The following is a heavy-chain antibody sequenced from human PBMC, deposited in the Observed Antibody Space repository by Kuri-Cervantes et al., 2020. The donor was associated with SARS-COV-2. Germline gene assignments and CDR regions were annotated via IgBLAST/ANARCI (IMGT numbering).Heavy chain of an antibody. CDR1: GYAFTSRG. V-gene: IGHV1-18*04. CDR3: YCAPKEGFDS. D-gene: IGHD2-21*01. Sequence: ASVKVSCKASGYAFTSRGISWVRQAPGEGFEWMGWISAYRGHTNYAENLQGRVTMTRDTSTSTVYMELSSLTSEDTAIYYCYCAPKEGFDSWGQGTLVTVSS. J-gene: IGHJ4*02. CDR2: ISAYRGHT.